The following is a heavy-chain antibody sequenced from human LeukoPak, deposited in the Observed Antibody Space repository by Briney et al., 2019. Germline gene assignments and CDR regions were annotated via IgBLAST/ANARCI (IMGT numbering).Heavy chain of an antibody. J-gene: IGHJ4*02. D-gene: IGHD4-17*01. CDR2: IRSKAYGGTT. CDR3: AREGPPPSTVTTDY. CDR1: GFTFGDYV. Sequence: GGSLRLSCTASGFTFGDYVMSWVRQAPGKGLEWVGFIRSKAYGGTTKNAASVKGRFTISRDNAKNSLYLQMNSLRAEDTAVYYCAREGPPPSTVTTDYWGQGTLVTVSS. V-gene: IGHV3-49*04.